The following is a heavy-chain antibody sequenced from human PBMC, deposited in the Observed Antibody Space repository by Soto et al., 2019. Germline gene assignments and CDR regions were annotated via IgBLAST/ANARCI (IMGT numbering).Heavy chain of an antibody. CDR3: ARDRLRGVYAFDF. CDR1: GPAITSGAYC. CDR2: IYYNGNT. D-gene: IGHD4-17*01. V-gene: IGHV4-31*03. Sequence: SETLSLPFTLSGPAITSGAYCWTWFRQHPGKGLEWIGYIYYNGNTYFSPSLKRRLTISIDTSKNQFSLKLSSVTAADAAMYYCARDRLRGVYAFDFWGQGTMVTVSS. J-gene: IGHJ3*01.